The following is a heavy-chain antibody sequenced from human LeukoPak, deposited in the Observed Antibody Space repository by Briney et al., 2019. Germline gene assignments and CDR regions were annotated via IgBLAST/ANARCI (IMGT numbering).Heavy chain of an antibody. CDR1: GYTFTGYY. V-gene: IGHV1-2*02. D-gene: IGHD3-10*01. CDR2: INPNSGGT. J-gene: IGHJ6*03. Sequence: ASVKVSCKASGYTFTGYYMHWVRQAPGQGLEWMGWINPNSGGTNYAQKFQGRVTMTRDTSISTAYMELSRLRSDDTAVYYCARAGGSGGYTAHYYYMDVWGKGTTVTISS. CDR3: ARAGGSGGYTAHYYYMDV.